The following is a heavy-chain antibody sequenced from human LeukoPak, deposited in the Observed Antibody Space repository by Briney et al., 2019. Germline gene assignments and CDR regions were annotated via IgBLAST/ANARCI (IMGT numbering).Heavy chain of an antibody. CDR3: ARDSGYYGSGSDNQYYYYMDV. CDR2: INQSGST. V-gene: IGHV4-34*01. J-gene: IGHJ6*03. D-gene: IGHD3-10*01. Sequence: PSETLSLTCAVYGGSFSDYDWSWIRQPPGKGLEWIGEINQSGSTNCAPSLKSRVSMSIDTSKSQFSLNLRSVTAADTAVYYCARDSGYYGSGSDNQYYYYMDVWGKGTTVTVSS. CDR1: GGSFSDYD.